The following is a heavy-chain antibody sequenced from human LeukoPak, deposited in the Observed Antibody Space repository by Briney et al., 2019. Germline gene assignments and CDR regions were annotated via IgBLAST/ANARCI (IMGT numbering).Heavy chain of an antibody. J-gene: IGHJ4*02. V-gene: IGHV3-74*01. CDR2: INSDGSGT. D-gene: IGHD2-8*01. CDR3: ARGEKSWINGFDL. CDR1: GFTVSSHW. Sequence: QPGGSLRLSCAASGFTVSSHWMHWVRQAPGKGLVWVSRINSDGSGTIYADSVKGRFTISRDNAKNTLDLQMNSLRAEDTAVYYCARGEKSWINGFDLWGQGTLVTVSS.